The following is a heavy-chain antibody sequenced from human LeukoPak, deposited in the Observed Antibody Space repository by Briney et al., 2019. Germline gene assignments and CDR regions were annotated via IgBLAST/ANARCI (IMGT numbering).Heavy chain of an antibody. CDR3: ARGHQVAARPVDY. Sequence: GGSLRLSCAASGFTFSSYAMSWVRQAPGKGLEWVSGISGSGGSTNYADSVKGRFSISRDNSKNTLYLQMNSLRAEDTAVYYCARGHQVAARPVDYWGQGTLVTVSS. D-gene: IGHD6-6*01. CDR2: ISGSGGST. CDR1: GFTFSSYA. J-gene: IGHJ4*02. V-gene: IGHV3-23*01.